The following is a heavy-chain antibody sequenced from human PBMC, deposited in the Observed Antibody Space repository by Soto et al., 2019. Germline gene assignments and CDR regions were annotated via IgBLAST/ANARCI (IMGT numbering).Heavy chain of an antibody. CDR3: TSRRDWTAVDPFDY. V-gene: IGHV3-66*01. CDR1: GFTVSSNY. J-gene: IGHJ4*02. D-gene: IGHD5-18*01. Sequence: GGSLRLSCAASGFTVSSNYMSWVRQAPGKGLEWVSVIYSGGSTYYADSVKGRFTISRDNSKNTLYLQMNSLRAEDTAVYYCTSRRDWTAVDPFDYWGLGTLVTVSS. CDR2: IYSGGST.